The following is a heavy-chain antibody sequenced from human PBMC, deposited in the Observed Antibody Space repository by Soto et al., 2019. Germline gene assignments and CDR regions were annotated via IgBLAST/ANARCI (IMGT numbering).Heavy chain of an antibody. V-gene: IGHV4-59*01. CDR3: ARDCIRTSCYVDAFDI. CDR2: IYYSGST. J-gene: IGHJ3*02. Sequence: SETLSLTCTVSGGSISSYYWSWIRQPPGKGLEWIGYIYYSGSTNYNPSLKSRVTISVDTSKNQFSLKLSSVTAADTAVYYCARDCIRTSCYVDAFDIWGQGTMVTVSS. D-gene: IGHD2-2*01. CDR1: GGSISSYY.